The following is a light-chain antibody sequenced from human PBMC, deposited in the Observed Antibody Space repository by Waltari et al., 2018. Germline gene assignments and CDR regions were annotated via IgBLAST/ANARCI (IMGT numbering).Light chain of an antibody. V-gene: IGKV1-12*01. Sequence: DIQMTQSPSFVSASVGDRVTITCRASQGIDNWLAWYQQKPGKAPKFLIYSASSLQSGVPSRFVGSGSGTDFILTISRLQPEDFATYYCQQTNSFPRTFGQGTKVAFK. J-gene: IGKJ1*01. CDR3: QQTNSFPRT. CDR1: QGIDNW. CDR2: SAS.